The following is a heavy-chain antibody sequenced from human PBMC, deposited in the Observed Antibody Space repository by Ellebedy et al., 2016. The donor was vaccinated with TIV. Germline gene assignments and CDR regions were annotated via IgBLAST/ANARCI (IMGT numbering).Heavy chain of an antibody. Sequence: SETLSLXXTISGASISDVGSYWSWIRQLPGKGLEWIGYVYYLGNTYYTPSLKSRVAIPVDSSKNQFSLRLNSVTAADTGVYYCANGGSLSYGIFDYWGQGNLVTISS. D-gene: IGHD3-16*01. CDR2: VYYLGNT. V-gene: IGHV4-31*03. CDR1: GASISDVGSY. CDR3: ANGGSLSYGIFDY. J-gene: IGHJ4*02.